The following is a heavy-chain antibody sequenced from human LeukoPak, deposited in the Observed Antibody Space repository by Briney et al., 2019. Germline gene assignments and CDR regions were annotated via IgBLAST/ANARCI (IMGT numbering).Heavy chain of an antibody. D-gene: IGHD3-22*01. V-gene: IGHV3-21*01. CDR1: GFTFSSYS. Sequence: RTGGSLRLSCAASGFTFSSYSMNWVRQAPGKGVEWVSSISSSSSYIYYADSVKGRFTISRDNAKNSLYLQMNSLRAEDTAVYYCARDWADYYDSSGYFRAFDIWGQGTMVTVSS. CDR2: ISSSSSYI. J-gene: IGHJ3*02. CDR3: ARDWADYYDSSGYFRAFDI.